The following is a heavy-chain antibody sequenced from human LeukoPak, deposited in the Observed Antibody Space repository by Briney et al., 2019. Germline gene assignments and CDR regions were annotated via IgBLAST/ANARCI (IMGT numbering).Heavy chain of an antibody. CDR2: IKQDGSEK. D-gene: IGHD5-24*01. Sequence: GGTLRLPCAASGFTFSSYWMSWVRQAPGKGLEWVANIKQDGSEKYYVDSVKGRFTISRDNAKNSLYLQMNSLRAEDTAVYYCARDNQEMATDEPYYYYYYMDVWGKGTTVTISS. J-gene: IGHJ6*03. V-gene: IGHV3-7*01. CDR3: ARDNQEMATDEPYYYYYYMDV. CDR1: GFTFSSYW.